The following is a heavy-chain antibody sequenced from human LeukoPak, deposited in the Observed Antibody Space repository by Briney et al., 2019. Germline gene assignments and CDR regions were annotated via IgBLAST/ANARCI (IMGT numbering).Heavy chain of an antibody. D-gene: IGHD3-9*01. Sequence: PSETLSLTCTVSGGSISSSSYYWDWIRQPPGKGLEWIGNIYYSGSTYYNPSLKSRATISVDTSKNQFSLKLSSVTAADTAVYYCARTRMTAHYGGWGQGTLVTVSS. J-gene: IGHJ4*02. CDR1: GGSISSSSYY. CDR2: IYYSGST. V-gene: IGHV4-39*01. CDR3: ARTRMTAHYGG.